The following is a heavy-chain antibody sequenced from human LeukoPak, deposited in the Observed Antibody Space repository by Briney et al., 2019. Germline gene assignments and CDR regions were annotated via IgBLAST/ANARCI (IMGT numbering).Heavy chain of an antibody. J-gene: IGHJ4*02. Sequence: GGSLRLSCAASGFTFSDYYMSWIRQAPGKGLEXXXXXXXSGSTTYYADSVKGRFTISRDNAKNSLYLQMNSLRAEDTAVYYCARDLQALPDYYDSSGYYYYFDYWGQGTLVTVSS. CDR1: GFTFSDYY. CDR2: XXXSGSTT. D-gene: IGHD3-22*01. CDR3: ARDLQALPDYYDSSGYYYYFDY. V-gene: IGHV3-11*01.